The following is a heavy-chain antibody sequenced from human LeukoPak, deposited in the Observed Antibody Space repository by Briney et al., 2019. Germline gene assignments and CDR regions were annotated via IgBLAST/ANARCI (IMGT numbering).Heavy chain of an antibody. Sequence: GGSLRLSCAASGFTFEDYTMHWVRQAPGKTLEWVSLINWHGTTYYTDSVKGRFTISRDNSKNSLYLQMDTLRREDTAFHYCVKDISYESSGSVFEYWGQGALVTVSS. D-gene: IGHD3-22*01. CDR1: GFTFEDYT. V-gene: IGHV3-43*01. J-gene: IGHJ4*02. CDR3: VKDISYESSGSVFEY. CDR2: INWHGTT.